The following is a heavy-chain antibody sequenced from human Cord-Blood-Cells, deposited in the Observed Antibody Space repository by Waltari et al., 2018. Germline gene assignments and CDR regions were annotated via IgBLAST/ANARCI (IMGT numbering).Heavy chain of an antibody. D-gene: IGHD4-4*01. CDR1: GFTVSSHY. Sequence: EVQLVESGGGLIQPGGSLSPSCAASGFTVSSHYMSWVRQAPGKGLEWVSVIYSGGSTYYADSVKGRFTISRDNSKNTLYLQMNSLRAEDTAVYYCARDRVTRDAFDIWGQGTMVTVSS. CDR2: IYSGGST. J-gene: IGHJ3*02. CDR3: ARDRVTRDAFDI. V-gene: IGHV3-53*01.